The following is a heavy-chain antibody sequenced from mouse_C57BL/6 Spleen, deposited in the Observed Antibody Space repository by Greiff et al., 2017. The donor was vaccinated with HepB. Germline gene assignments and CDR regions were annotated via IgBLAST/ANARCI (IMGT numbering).Heavy chain of an antibody. CDR1: GYTFTSYG. V-gene: IGHV1-69*01. D-gene: IGHD1-1*01. CDR3: ASSSPYYGYAMDY. Sequence: QVQLQQPGAELVMPGASVKLSCKASGYTFTSYGMHWVKQRPGQGLEWIGEIDPSDSYTNYNQKFKGKSTLTVAKSSRTAYMQLSSLTSEASAFYYCASSSPYYGYAMDYWGQGTSVTVSS. CDR2: IDPSDSYT. J-gene: IGHJ4*01.